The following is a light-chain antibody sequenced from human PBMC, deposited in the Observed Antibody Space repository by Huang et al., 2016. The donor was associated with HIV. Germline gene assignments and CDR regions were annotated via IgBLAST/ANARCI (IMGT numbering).Light chain of an antibody. CDR1: QSIATF. Sequence: DIQMTQSPSSLSASVGDRVTITFRASQSIATFLNWYQQKPGKAPKLLIFAASSLQSGVPSTFSGSGSGTEFTLTISSLQPEDFATYYCQQSYSAPITFGPGTKLDVK. CDR2: AAS. J-gene: IGKJ3*01. V-gene: IGKV1-39*01. CDR3: QQSYSAPIT.